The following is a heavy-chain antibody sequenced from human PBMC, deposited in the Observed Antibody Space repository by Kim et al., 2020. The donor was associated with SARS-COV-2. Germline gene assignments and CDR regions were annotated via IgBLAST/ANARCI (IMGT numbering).Heavy chain of an antibody. Sequence: GGSLRLSCAASGFTFSNCYMHWVRQAPGKGLEFVAAIGPNGDATYYANSVKGRFTISRDNSKNALWLQVGSLGPEDMAIYYCVRGYNFAYDFWGQGNLVT. V-gene: IGHV3-64*01. CDR1: GFTFSNCY. J-gene: IGHJ4*01. CDR2: IGPNGDAT. D-gene: IGHD5-12*01. CDR3: VRGYNFAYDF.